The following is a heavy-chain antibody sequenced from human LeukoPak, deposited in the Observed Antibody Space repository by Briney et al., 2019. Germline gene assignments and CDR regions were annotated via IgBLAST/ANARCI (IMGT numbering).Heavy chain of an antibody. D-gene: IGHD2-21*01. CDR3: AKADRMIDWFDP. Sequence: VXXAPXXXLEXVSAISGSGGSSYYADSVKGRFTISRDNSKNTLYLQMNSLRAEDTAVYYCAKADRMIDWFDPWGQGTLVTVSS. CDR2: ISGSGGSS. V-gene: IGHV3-23*01. J-gene: IGHJ5*02.